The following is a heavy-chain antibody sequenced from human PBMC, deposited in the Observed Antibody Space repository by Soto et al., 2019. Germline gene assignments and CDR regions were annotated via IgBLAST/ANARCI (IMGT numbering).Heavy chain of an antibody. J-gene: IGHJ4*02. CDR3: ARGVTAGVDY. CDR2: ISLYNGNT. D-gene: IGHD1-26*01. Sequence: PSVKVSCKAYDFSFTSHGISWVRQAPGQGLEWMGWISLYNGNTNYAQQFQGRVTMTKDTSTTIVYMELSSLTSDDTAFYYCARGVTAGVDYWGQGTLVTVSS. V-gene: IGHV1-18*04. CDR1: DFSFTSHG.